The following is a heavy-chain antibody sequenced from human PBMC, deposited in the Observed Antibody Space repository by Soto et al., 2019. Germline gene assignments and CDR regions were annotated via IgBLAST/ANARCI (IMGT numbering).Heavy chain of an antibody. Sequence: SVKVSCKASGGTFSSYAISWVRQAPGQGLEWMGGIIPIFGTANYAQKFQGRVTITADESTSTAYMELSSLRSEDTAMYYCARDSAGPYYYDSSEWALDYWGQGTLVTVSS. CDR3: ARDSAGPYYYDSSEWALDY. V-gene: IGHV1-69*13. J-gene: IGHJ4*02. CDR2: IIPIFGTA. CDR1: GGTFSSYA. D-gene: IGHD3-22*01.